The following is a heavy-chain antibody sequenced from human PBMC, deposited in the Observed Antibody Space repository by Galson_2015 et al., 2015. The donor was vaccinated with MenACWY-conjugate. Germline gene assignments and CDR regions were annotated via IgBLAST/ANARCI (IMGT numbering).Heavy chain of an antibody. V-gene: IGHV3-11*01. J-gene: IGHJ4*02. CDR2: ISSGGSSI. CDR1: GFTFSDYD. Sequence: SLRLSCAASGFTFSDYDMSWIRQAPGKGLKWVSYISSGGSSINHAEFVKGRFTISRDNAKNSQYLQMNSLRAEDTAVYYCAREGGAAKESDYWGQGTLVTVSS. CDR3: AREGGAAKESDY. D-gene: IGHD2-15*01.